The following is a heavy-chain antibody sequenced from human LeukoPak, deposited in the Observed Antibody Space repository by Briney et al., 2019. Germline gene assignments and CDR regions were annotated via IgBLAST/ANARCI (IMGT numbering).Heavy chain of an antibody. V-gene: IGHV4-61*01. CDR3: ARAGDYNDYYYYYYMDV. D-gene: IGHD4-17*01. CDR2: IYYSGST. J-gene: IGHJ6*03. CDR1: GGSISSSSYY. Sequence: SETLSLTCTVSGGSISSSSYYWSWIRQPPGKGLEWIGYIYYSGSTNYNPSLKSRVTISVDTSKNQFSLKLSSVTAADTAVYYCARAGDYNDYYYYYYMDVWGKGTTVTVSS.